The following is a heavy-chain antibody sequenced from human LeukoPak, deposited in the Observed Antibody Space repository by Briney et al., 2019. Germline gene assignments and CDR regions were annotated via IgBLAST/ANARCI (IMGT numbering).Heavy chain of an antibody. CDR1: GFTFNSYA. Sequence: GGSLRLSCAASGFTFNSYAMSWVRQAPGKGLDWVSGISASGSSTYYADSVKGRFTISRDNSKNTLYLQMNSLRAEDTAVYYCAKDSWDLIGYYFDSWGQGTLVTVSS. CDR2: ISASGSST. V-gene: IGHV3-23*01. CDR3: AKDSWDLIGYYFDS. D-gene: IGHD3-16*02. J-gene: IGHJ4*02.